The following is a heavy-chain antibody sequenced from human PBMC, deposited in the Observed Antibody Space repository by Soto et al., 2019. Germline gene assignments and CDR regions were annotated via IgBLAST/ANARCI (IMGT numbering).Heavy chain of an antibody. CDR1: GFTFSNAW. CDR3: STGKEEQLEDLDY. J-gene: IGHJ4*02. D-gene: IGHD6-6*01. V-gene: IGHV3-15*01. CDR2: IKSKTDGGTT. Sequence: GGSLRLSCAASGFTFSNAWMSWVRQAPGKGLEWVGRIKSKTDGGTTDYAAPVKGRFTISRDDSKNTLYLQMNSLKTEDTAVYYCSTGKEEQLEDLDYWGQRTLVTVSA.